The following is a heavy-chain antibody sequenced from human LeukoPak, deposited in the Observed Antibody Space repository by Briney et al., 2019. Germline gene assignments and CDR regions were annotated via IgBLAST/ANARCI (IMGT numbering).Heavy chain of an antibody. Sequence: GGSLRLSCAASGFTFSSSWMHWVRQAPGKGLVWVSRINSDGSGTTYADSVKGRFTISRDNAKNSLYLQMNSLGAEDTAVYYCAKERAYSGSYYRAPFDYWGQGTLVTVSS. D-gene: IGHD1-26*01. CDR2: INSDGSGT. CDR1: GFTFSSSW. J-gene: IGHJ4*02. CDR3: AKERAYSGSYYRAPFDY. V-gene: IGHV3-74*01.